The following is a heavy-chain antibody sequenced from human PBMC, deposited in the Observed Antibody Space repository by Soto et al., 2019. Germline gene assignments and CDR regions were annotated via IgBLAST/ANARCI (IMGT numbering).Heavy chain of an antibody. CDR3: ARGYYYDSSGSDGWLDP. J-gene: IGHJ5*02. CDR2: MNPNSGNT. CDR1: GYTFTSYD. V-gene: IGHV1-8*01. D-gene: IGHD3-22*01. Sequence: GASVKVSCKASGYTFTSYDINWVRQATGQGLEWMGWMNPNSGNTGYAQKFQGRVTMTRNTSISTAYMELSSLRSEDTAVYYCARGYYYDSSGSDGWLDPWGQGTLVPVSS.